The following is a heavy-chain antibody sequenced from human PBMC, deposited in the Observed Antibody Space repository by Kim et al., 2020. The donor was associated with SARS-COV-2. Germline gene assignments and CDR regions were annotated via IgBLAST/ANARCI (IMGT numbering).Heavy chain of an antibody. V-gene: IGHV1-24*01. Sequence: ASVKVSCKVSGYTLTELSMHWVRQAPGKGLEWMGGFDPEDGETIYAQKFQGRVTMTEDTSTDTAYMELSSLRSEDTAVYYCATSYYYDSSGSPGYYGMDVWGQGTTVTVSS. J-gene: IGHJ6*02. CDR2: FDPEDGET. D-gene: IGHD3-22*01. CDR1: GYTLTELS. CDR3: ATSYYYDSSGSPGYYGMDV.